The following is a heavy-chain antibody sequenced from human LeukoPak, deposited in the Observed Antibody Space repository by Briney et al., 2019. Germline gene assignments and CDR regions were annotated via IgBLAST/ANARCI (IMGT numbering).Heavy chain of an antibody. J-gene: IGHJ4*02. CDR2: IRSKAYGGTT. V-gene: IGHV3-49*04. CDR1: GFTFGDYA. Sequence: GSLRLSCTASGFTFGDYAMSWVRQAPGKGLEWVGSIRSKAYGGTTEYAASVKGRFTISRDDSKSIAYLQMNSLKTEDTAVYYCYRYCSSTSCYRDFDYWGQGTLVTVSS. CDR3: YRYCSSTSCYRDFDY. D-gene: IGHD2-2*02.